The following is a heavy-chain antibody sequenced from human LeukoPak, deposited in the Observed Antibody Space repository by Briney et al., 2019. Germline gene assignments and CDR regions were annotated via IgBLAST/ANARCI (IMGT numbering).Heavy chain of an antibody. Sequence: GGSLRLSCAASGFTFTNYWMSWVRQAPGKGLELVANIKQDRSEKYCVDSVKGRFTISRDNAKNSLYLQMNSLRAEDTALYYCALAVASIPDHWGQGTLVTVSS. J-gene: IGHJ4*02. V-gene: IGHV3-7*01. CDR3: ALAVASIPDH. CDR1: GFTFTNYW. CDR2: IKQDRSEK. D-gene: IGHD6-19*01.